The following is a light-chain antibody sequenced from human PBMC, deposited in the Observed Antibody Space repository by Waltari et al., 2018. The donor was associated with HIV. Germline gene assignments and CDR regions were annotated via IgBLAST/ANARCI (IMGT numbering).Light chain of an antibody. V-gene: IGLV2-11*01. CDR3: CSYAGSYTLV. CDR1: SSDLGRYNY. Sequence: QSALTQPRSVSGSPGQSVTISCTGTSSDLGRYNYVSWYQQHPGKAPKLMIDDVSKPPSGVPDRFSGSKSGNTASLTISGLQAEDEADYYCCSYAGSYTLVFGGGTKLTVL. J-gene: IGLJ3*02. CDR2: DVS.